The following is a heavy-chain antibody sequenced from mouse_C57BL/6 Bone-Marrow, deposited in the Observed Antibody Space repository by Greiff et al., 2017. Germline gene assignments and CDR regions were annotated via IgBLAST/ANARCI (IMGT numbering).Heavy chain of an antibody. CDR3: ARDRGDGYSYFDY. CDR1: GYTFTSYW. CDR2: IDPRSGYT. Sequence: QVQLQESGAELAKPGASVKLSCKASGYTFTSYWMHWVKQRPGQGLEWIGYIDPRSGYTKYNQKFKDKATLTADTSSSTAYMQLSSLTYEDSAVYYCARDRGDGYSYFDYWGQGTTLTVSS. V-gene: IGHV1-7*01. J-gene: IGHJ2*01. D-gene: IGHD2-3*01.